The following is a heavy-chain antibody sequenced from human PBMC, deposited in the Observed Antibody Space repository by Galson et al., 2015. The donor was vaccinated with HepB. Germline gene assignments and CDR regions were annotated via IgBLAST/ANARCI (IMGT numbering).Heavy chain of an antibody. Sequence: CAGSGFIFRHHAMAWIRQAPGKGLEWVSGINGRGSTRSYSDAVKGRFSISRDNSKDTVFLQMDNLRPEDTAVYSCVKEGAWFGGDWFDPWGQGALVTVS. V-gene: IGHV3-23*01. D-gene: IGHD3-16*01. J-gene: IGHJ5*02. CDR1: GFIFRHHA. CDR2: INGRGSTR. CDR3: VKEGAWFGGDWFDP.